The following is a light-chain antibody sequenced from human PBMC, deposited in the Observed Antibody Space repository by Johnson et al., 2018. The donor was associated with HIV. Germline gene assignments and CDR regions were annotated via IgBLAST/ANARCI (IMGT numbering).Light chain of an antibody. J-gene: IGLJ1*01. CDR3: GTWDISLSVGYV. CDR1: SSNIGNNY. CDR2: ENN. V-gene: IGLV1-51*02. Sequence: QSVLTQPPSVSADPGQKVTISCSGSSSNIGNNYVSWYQQLPGTAPKLLICENNKRPSGIPDRFSGSKSGTSATLGITVLQTGDEADYYCGTWDISLSVGYVFGTGTKVTVL.